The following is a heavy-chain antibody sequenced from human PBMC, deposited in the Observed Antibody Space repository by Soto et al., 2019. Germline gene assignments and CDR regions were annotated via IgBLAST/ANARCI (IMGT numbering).Heavy chain of an antibody. Sequence: ASVKVSCKASGYTFTRSGISWVRQAPGQGLEWMGWISTYNGDTNYAQTFQGRVTMTTDTSTSTVHMVVRSLRSDDTAVYYWALEGVAPYCFYGMDVWGQGTRVTV. CDR2: ISTYNGDT. CDR1: GYTFTRSG. J-gene: IGHJ6*02. CDR3: ALEGVAPYCFYGMDV. D-gene: IGHD2-21*01. V-gene: IGHV1-18*01.